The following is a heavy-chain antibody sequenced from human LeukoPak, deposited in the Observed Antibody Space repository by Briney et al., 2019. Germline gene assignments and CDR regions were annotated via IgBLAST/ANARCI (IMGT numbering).Heavy chain of an antibody. J-gene: IGHJ4*02. CDR3: ARDRSSSSSGFDY. CDR2: IIPILGIA. CDR1: GGTFSSYA. Sequence: SVKVSCKASGGTFSSYAISWVRQAPGQGLEWMGRIIPILGIANYAQKFQGRVTITADKSTSTAYMELSSLRSEDTAVHYCARDRSSSSSGFDYWGQGTLVTVSS. V-gene: IGHV1-69*04. D-gene: IGHD6-6*01.